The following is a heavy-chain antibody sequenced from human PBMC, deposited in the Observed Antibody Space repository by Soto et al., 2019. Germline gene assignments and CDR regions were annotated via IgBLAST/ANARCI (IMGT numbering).Heavy chain of an antibody. D-gene: IGHD1-7*01. CDR3: ARGGGYDWNYPHDT. J-gene: IGHJ5*02. CDR1: GDSVSSNSAA. V-gene: IGHV6-1*01. Sequence: SQTLSLTCAISGDSVSSNSAAWNWIRQSPSRGLEWLGRTYYRSKWYNDYAVSVKSRIAINPDTSKNQFSLKLNSVTAADTAVYYWARGGGYDWNYPHDTWGQGTLVTVSS. CDR2: TYYRSKWYN.